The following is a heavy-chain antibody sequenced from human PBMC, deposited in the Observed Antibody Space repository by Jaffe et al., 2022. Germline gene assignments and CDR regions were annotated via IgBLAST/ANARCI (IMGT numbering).Heavy chain of an antibody. CDR1: GFTFSSYS. J-gene: IGHJ6*03. CDR2: ISSSSSYI. D-gene: IGHD6-6*01. CDR3: ASQQLVDYYYYYMDV. V-gene: IGHV3-21*01. Sequence: EVQLVESGGGLVKPGGSLRLSCAASGFTFSSYSMNWVRQAPGKGLEWVSSISSSSSYIYYADSVKGRFTISRDNAKNSLYLQMNSLRAEDTAVYYCASQQLVDYYYYYMDVWGKGTTVTVSS.